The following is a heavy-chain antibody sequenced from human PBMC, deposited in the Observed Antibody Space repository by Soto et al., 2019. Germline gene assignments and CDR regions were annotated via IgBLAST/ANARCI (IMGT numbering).Heavy chain of an antibody. CDR3: ARDDALPGSMVDFDY. D-gene: IGHD3-10*01. Sequence: QVQLVESGGGLVKPGGSLRLSCAASGFTFSDYYMSWIRQAPGKGLEWVSYISSSSSYTNYTDSVKGRFTISRDNAKNSLYLQMNSLRAEDTAVYYCARDDALPGSMVDFDYWGQGTLVTVSS. V-gene: IGHV3-11*06. CDR1: GFTFSDYY. CDR2: ISSSSSYT. J-gene: IGHJ4*02.